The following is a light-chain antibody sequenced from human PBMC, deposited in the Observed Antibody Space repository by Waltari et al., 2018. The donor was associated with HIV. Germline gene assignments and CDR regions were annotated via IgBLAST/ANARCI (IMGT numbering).Light chain of an antibody. Sequence: DVVLTQTPLSLPVTLGQPASISCRYSQSLVYSDGNTYLIWLQQRPGQSPRRLIYNISKRDSGVPDTFSGIGAGTNFTLTISRVEADDVGLYYCMQGTHWPWTFGQGTKVEI. CDR1: QSLVYSDGNTY. V-gene: IGKV2-30*01. CDR2: NIS. CDR3: MQGTHWPWT. J-gene: IGKJ1*01.